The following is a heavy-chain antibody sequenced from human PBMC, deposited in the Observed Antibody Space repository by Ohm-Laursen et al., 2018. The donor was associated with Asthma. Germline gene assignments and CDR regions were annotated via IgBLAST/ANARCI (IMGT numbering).Heavy chain of an antibody. J-gene: IGHJ3*01. CDR1: RGSIRSTNHY. V-gene: IGHV4-39*01. CDR3: ASIAGSYFRRAYDV. D-gene: IGHD1-26*01. Sequence: GTLSFTCTGSRGSIRSTNHYWGWVRQPPGKGLAWIGSVYFSGSAYYSPSLKSRVLLSVDTSRNQFSLKVYSVTVADTAVYYCASIAGSYFRRAYDVWGHGTRVTVSA. CDR2: VYFSGSA.